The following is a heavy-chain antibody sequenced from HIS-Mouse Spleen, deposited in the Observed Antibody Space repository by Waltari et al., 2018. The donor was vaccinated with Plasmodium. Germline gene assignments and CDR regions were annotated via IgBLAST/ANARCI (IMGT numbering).Heavy chain of an antibody. CDR3: AKTIKYYDILTGYPFDY. Sequence: EVQLLESGGGLVQPGGSLRLSCAASGFTFSSYAMSWVRQAPGKGLGWVSAIRGSGCSTYYADSVKGRFTISRDNSKNTLYLQMNSLRAEDTAVYYCAKTIKYYDILTGYPFDYWGQGTLVTVSS. V-gene: IGHV3-23*01. CDR2: IRGSGCST. D-gene: IGHD3-9*01. J-gene: IGHJ4*02. CDR1: GFTFSSYA.